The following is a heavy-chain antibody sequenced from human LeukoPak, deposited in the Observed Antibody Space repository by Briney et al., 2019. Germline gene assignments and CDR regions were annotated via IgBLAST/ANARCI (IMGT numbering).Heavy chain of an antibody. D-gene: IGHD6-19*01. Sequence: SETLSLTCAVYGGSFSGYYWSWIHQPPGKGLEWIGEINHSGSTNYNPSLKSRVTISVDTSKNQFSLKLSSVTAADTAVYYCAREDIAVAGWGQGTLVTVSS. CDR3: AREDIAVAG. CDR1: GGSFSGYY. J-gene: IGHJ4*02. V-gene: IGHV4-34*01. CDR2: INHSGST.